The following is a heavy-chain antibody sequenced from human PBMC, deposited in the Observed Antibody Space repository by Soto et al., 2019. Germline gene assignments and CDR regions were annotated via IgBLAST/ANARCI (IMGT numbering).Heavy chain of an antibody. CDR3: ARRQTPSRRGGMDV. CDR1: GGSISSSSYY. CDR2: IYYSGST. D-gene: IGHD6-13*01. Sequence: SETLSLTCTVSGGSISSSSYYWGWIRQPPGKGLEWIGSIYYSGSTYYNPSLKSRVTISVDTSKNQFSLKLSSVTAADTAVYYCARRQTPSRRGGMDVWGQGTTVTVSS. V-gene: IGHV4-39*01. J-gene: IGHJ6*02.